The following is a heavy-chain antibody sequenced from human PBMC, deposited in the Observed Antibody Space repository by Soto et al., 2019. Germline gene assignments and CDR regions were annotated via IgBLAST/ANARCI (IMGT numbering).Heavy chain of an antibody. CDR2: INPNSGGT. J-gene: IGHJ4*02. CDR1: GYTFTGYY. Sequence: ASVKVSCKASGYTFTGYYMHWVRQAPGQGLEWMGWINPNSGGTNYAQKFQGWVTMTRDTSISTAYMELSRLRSDDTAVYYCARGAGQPWLTYYFDYWGPGTLLTVSS. D-gene: IGHD5-18*01. CDR3: ARGAGQPWLTYYFDY. V-gene: IGHV1-2*04.